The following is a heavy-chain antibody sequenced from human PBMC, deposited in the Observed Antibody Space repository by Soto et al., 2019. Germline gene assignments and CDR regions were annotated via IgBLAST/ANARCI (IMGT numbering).Heavy chain of an antibody. V-gene: IGHV3-74*01. CDR3: AADGIAVAGTAPNWFDP. D-gene: IGHD6-19*01. Sequence: PGGSLRLSCAASGFSVSNYWMNWVRQAPGKGLVWVSHIKSDGTTSYADSVEGRFTVSRDNSKNTLYLQMNSLRAEDTAVYYCAADGIAVAGTAPNWFDPWGQGTLVTVSS. CDR1: GFSVSNYW. J-gene: IGHJ5*02. CDR2: IKSDGTT.